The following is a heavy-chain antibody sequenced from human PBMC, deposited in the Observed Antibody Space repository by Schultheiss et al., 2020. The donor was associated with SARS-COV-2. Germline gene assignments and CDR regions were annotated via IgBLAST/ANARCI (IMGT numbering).Heavy chain of an antibody. CDR1: GFTFSSYG. CDR3: AKEAAAAGRGGLDY. Sequence: GESLKISCAASGFTFSSYGMHWVRQAPGKGLEWVAVIWYDGSNKYYADSVKGRFTISRDNSKNTLYLQMNSLRAEDTAVYYCAKEAAAAGRGGLDYWGQGTLVTVSS. V-gene: IGHV3-30*02. J-gene: IGHJ4*02. CDR2: IWYDGSNK. D-gene: IGHD6-13*01.